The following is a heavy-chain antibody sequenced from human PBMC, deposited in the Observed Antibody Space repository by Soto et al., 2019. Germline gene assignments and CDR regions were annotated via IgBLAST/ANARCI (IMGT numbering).Heavy chain of an antibody. V-gene: IGHV3-23*01. CDR3: AKGRKDYGDYVAAFFQH. D-gene: IGHD4-17*01. Sequence: GGSLRLSCAASGFTFSSYAMSWVRQAPGKGLEWVSAISGSGGSTYYADSVKGRFTISRDNSKNTLYLQMNSLRAEDTAVYYCAKGRKDYGDYVAAFFQHWGQGTLGTAPQ. J-gene: IGHJ1*01. CDR2: ISGSGGST. CDR1: GFTFSSYA.